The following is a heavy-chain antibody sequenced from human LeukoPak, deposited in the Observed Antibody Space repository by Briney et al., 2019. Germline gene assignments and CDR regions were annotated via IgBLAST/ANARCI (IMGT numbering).Heavy chain of an antibody. V-gene: IGHV3-21*01. D-gene: IGHD5-24*01. Sequence: PGGFLRLSCAASGFTFSSYSMNWVRQAPGKGLEWVSSISSSSSYIYYADSVKGRFTISRDNAKNSLYLQMNSLRAEDTAVYYCAREKLRDGAFDIWGQGTMVTVSS. CDR2: ISSSSSYI. J-gene: IGHJ3*02. CDR3: AREKLRDGAFDI. CDR1: GFTFSSYS.